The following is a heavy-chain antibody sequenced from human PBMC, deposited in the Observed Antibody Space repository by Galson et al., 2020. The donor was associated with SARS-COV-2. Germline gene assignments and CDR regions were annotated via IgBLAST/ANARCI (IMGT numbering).Heavy chain of an antibody. CDR2: IYYSGST. V-gene: IGHV4-59*08. J-gene: IGHJ6*03. Sequence: SETLSLTCTVSGGSISSYYWSWIRQPPGKGLEWIGYIYYSGSTNYNPSLKSRVTISVDTSKNQFSLKLSSVTAADTAVYYCARQLVPAAMGYYYYYMDVWGKGTTVTVSS. CDR1: GGSISSYY. CDR3: ARQLVPAAMGYYYYYMDV. D-gene: IGHD2-2*01.